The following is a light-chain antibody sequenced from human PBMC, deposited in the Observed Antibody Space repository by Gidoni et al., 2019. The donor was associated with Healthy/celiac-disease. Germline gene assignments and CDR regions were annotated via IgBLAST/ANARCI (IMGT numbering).Light chain of an antibody. J-gene: IGKJ2*02. V-gene: IGKV4-1*01. CDR2: WAS. CDR3: QRYSSTPRT. Sequence: DIVMTQSPDSLAVSLGERATIHCKSSQSVLYSSNNKHYLAWYQQKPGQPPKLLIYWASTRESGVPDRFSGSGSGTDFTLTISSLQAEDVAVYYGQRYSSTPRTFGQGTKLEIK. CDR1: QSVLYSSNNKHY.